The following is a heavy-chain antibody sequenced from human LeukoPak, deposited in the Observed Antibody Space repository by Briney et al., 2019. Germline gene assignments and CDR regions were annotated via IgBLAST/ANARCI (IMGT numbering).Heavy chain of an antibody. CDR3: ASRTSYGTSDY. D-gene: IGHD5-18*01. V-gene: IGHV3-11*04. CDR1: GFTFSDYY. Sequence: PGGSLRLSCAASGFTFSDYYMSWIRQAPGKGLEWVSYISSSGSTIYYADSVKGRFAISRDNAKNSLYLQMNSLRAEDTAVYYCASRTSYGTSDYWGQGTLVTVSS. J-gene: IGHJ4*02. CDR2: ISSSGSTI.